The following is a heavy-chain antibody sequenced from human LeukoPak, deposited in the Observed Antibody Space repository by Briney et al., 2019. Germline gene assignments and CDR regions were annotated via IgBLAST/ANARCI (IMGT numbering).Heavy chain of an antibody. J-gene: IGHJ4*02. Sequence: GGSLRLSCAASGFTFSSYEMNWVRQAPGKGLEWVSYITSSGSTTHYADSVKGRFTISRDNAKNSLYLQMNSLKTEDTAVYYCTHDITMVRGVISYWGQGTLVTVSS. D-gene: IGHD3-10*01. CDR2: ITSSGSTT. CDR1: GFTFSSYE. V-gene: IGHV3-48*03. CDR3: THDITMVRGVISY.